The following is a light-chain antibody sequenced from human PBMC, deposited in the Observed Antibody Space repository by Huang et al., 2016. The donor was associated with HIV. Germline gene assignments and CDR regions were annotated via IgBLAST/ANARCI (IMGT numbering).Light chain of an antibody. Sequence: DIVVTQSPDSLALSLGGRAAINCTASQSVLKTSTNKNCLSWYQLKPGQPPKLLIYWASTRESGVPDRFSGSGSGTHFTLTIASLQAEDVAVYYCHQYYDTPQTFGQGTKVEVK. CDR1: QSVLKTSTNKNC. CDR3: HQYYDTPQT. V-gene: IGKV4-1*01. CDR2: WAS. J-gene: IGKJ1*01.